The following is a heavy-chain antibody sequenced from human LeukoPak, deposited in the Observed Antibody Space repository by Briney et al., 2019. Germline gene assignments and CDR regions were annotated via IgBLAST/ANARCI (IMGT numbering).Heavy chain of an antibody. J-gene: IGHJ4*02. CDR2: INHSGST. CDR3: ARGGGSYYHDY. V-gene: IGHV4-34*01. Sequence: SETLSLTCAVYGGSFSGYYWSWIRQPPGKGLEWIGEINHSGSTNYDPSLKSRVTMSLDTSKNQFSLKLSSVTAADTAVYYCARGGGSYYHDYWGQGTLVTVSS. D-gene: IGHD2-15*01. CDR1: GGSFSGYY.